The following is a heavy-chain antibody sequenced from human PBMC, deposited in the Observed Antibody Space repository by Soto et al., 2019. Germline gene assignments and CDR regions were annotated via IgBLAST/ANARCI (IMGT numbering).Heavy chain of an antibody. D-gene: IGHD4-17*01. J-gene: IGHJ6*02. CDR2: IIPILGIA. Sequence: QVQLVQSGAEVKKPGSSVKVSCKASGGTFSSYTISWVRQAPGQGLEWMGRIIPILGIANYAQKFQGRVTITADKTTSTAYMELSSLRSEDTAVYYCASGKTVTGCGYYYYGIDVWGQGTTVTVSS. CDR1: GGTFSSYT. V-gene: IGHV1-69*02. CDR3: ASGKTVTGCGYYYYGIDV.